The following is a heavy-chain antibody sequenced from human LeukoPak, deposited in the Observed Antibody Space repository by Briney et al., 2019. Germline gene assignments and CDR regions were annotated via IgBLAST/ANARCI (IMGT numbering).Heavy chain of an antibody. CDR1: GFTVSSNY. Sequence: GRSLRLSCAASGFTVSSNYMSWVRQAPGKGLEWVSVIYSGGSTYYADSVKGRFTISRDNSKNTLHLQMNSLRAEDTAVYYCAREAAMVTENYYYYGMDVWGQGTTVTVSS. V-gene: IGHV3-53*01. CDR3: AREAAMVTENYYYYGMDV. CDR2: IYSGGST. J-gene: IGHJ6*02. D-gene: IGHD5-18*01.